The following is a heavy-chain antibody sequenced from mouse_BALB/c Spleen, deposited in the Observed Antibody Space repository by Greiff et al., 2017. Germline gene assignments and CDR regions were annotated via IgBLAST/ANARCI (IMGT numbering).Heavy chain of an antibody. Sequence: LQQPGSELVRPGASVKLSCKASGYTFTSYWMHWVKQRPGQGLEWIGNIYPGSGSTNYDEKFKSKATLTVDTSSSTAYMQLSSLTSEDSAVYYCTRSGMDYWGQGTSVTVSS. CDR2: IYPGSGST. V-gene: IGHV1S22*01. J-gene: IGHJ4*01. CDR1: GYTFTSYW. CDR3: TRSGMDY.